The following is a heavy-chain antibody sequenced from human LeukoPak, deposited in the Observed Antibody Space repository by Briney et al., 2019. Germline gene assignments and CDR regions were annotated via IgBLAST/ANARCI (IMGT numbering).Heavy chain of an antibody. CDR1: GFTFSSYA. Sequence: QPGGSLRLSCAASGFTFSSYAMSWVRQAPGKGLEWVSGISGSGGSTYYADSVKGRFTISRDNSKNTLYLQMNSLRAEDTAVYYCARVSEFYGSGSFYNEDYWGQGTLVTVSS. J-gene: IGHJ4*02. CDR3: ARVSEFYGSGSFYNEDY. CDR2: ISGSGGST. D-gene: IGHD3-10*01. V-gene: IGHV3-23*01.